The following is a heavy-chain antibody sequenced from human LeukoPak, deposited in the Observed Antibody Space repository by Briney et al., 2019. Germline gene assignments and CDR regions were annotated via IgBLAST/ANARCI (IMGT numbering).Heavy chain of an antibody. D-gene: IGHD2-15*01. V-gene: IGHV3-23*01. CDR1: GLTFSSYA. CDR3: ANPPLDCSGGSCYSGQSMDV. J-gene: IGHJ6*03. Sequence: GGSLRLSCAASGLTFSSYAMSWVRQAPGKGLEWVSAISGSGGSTYYADSVKGRFTISRDNSKNTLYLQMNSLRAEDTAVYYCANPPLDCSGGSCYSGQSMDVWGKGTTVTVSS. CDR2: ISGSGGST.